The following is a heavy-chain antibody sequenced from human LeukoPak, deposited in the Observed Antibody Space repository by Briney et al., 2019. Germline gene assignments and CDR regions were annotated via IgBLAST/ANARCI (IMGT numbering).Heavy chain of an antibody. CDR2: IYTSGST. CDR3: ARTYRGNWFDP. D-gene: IGHD3-10*01. V-gene: IGHV4-61*02. Sequence: PSQTLSLTCTVSGGSISSGSYYWSWIRQPAGKGLEWIGRIYTSGSTNYNPSLKSRVTISVDTSKNQFSLKLSSVTAADTAVYYYARTYRGNWFDPWGQGTLVTVSS. CDR1: GGSISSGSYY. J-gene: IGHJ5*02.